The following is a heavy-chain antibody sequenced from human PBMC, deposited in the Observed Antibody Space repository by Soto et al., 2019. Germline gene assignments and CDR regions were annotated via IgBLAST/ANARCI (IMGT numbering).Heavy chain of an antibody. Sequence: GGSLRLSCAASGFTFSSYWMHWVRQAPGKGLVWVSRINSDGRSTSYADSVKGRFTISRDNAKNTLYLQMNRLRAEDTAVYYCARDNRFWSGYPTYYYYYYMDVWGKGTTVTGS. D-gene: IGHD3-3*01. J-gene: IGHJ6*03. CDR1: GFTFSSYW. V-gene: IGHV3-74*01. CDR3: ARDNRFWSGYPTYYYYYYMDV. CDR2: INSDGRST.